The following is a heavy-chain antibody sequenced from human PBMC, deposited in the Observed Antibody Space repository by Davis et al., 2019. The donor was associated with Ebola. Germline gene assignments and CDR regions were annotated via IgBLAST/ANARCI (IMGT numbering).Heavy chain of an antibody. J-gene: IGHJ4*02. Sequence: HTGGSLRLSCAASGFTFSSYWMHWVRQPPGKGLVWVSGSNSEGTSTSYADSVKGRFAISRDNAKNTMYLQMNSLRAEDTAVYYCARGDGYGFLGWGQGTLVTVSS. D-gene: IGHD5-24*01. CDR1: GFTFSSYW. V-gene: IGHV3-74*01. CDR3: ARGDGYGFLG. CDR2: SNSEGTST.